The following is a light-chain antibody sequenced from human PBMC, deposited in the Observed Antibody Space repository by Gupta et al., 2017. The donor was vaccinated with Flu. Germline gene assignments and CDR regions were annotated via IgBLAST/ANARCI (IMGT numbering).Light chain of an antibody. CDR1: RSDIGGFHY. CDR3: SSYTSSSTL. CDR2: EVT. J-gene: IGLJ2*01. V-gene: IGLV2-14*01. Sequence: QSALTQPASVSGSPGQSITISCTGTRSDIGGFHYFSWYQQHPGKAPKLLIYEVTNRPSGVSSRFSGSRSGNTASLTISGLQAEDEDDYYCSSYTSSSTLFGGGTKLTVL.